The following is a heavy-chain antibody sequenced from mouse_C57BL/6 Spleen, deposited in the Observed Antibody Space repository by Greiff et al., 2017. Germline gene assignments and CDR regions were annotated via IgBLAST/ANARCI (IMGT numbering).Heavy chain of an antibody. CDR1: GYTFTSYW. V-gene: IGHV1-64*01. CDR2: IHPNSGST. J-gene: IGHJ2*01. Sequence: QVQLQQSGAELVKPGASVKLSCKASGYTFTSYWMHWVKQRPGQGLEWIGMIHPNSGSTNYNEKFKSKATLTVDKSSSTAYMQLSSLTSEDSAVYYCAAEEGNYDFDYWGQGTTLTVSS. CDR3: AAEEGNYDFDY. D-gene: IGHD1-1*01.